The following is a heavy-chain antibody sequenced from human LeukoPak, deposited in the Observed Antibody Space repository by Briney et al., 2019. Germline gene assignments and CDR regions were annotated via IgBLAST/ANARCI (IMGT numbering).Heavy chain of an antibody. J-gene: IGHJ6*02. D-gene: IGHD5-12*01. CDR1: GGSISGYY. CDR3: ARGGSGYDSFYYYGMDV. Sequence: SETLSLTCTVSGGSISGYYWSWIRQPPGKGLEWIGYIYDSGSTNYNPSLKSRVTISVGTSKNQFSLKLSSVTAADTAVYYCARGGSGYDSFYYYGMDVWGQGTTVTVSS. CDR2: IYDSGST. V-gene: IGHV4-59*01.